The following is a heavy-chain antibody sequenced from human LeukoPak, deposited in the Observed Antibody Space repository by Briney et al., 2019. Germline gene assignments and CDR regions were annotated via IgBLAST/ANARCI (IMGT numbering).Heavy chain of an antibody. D-gene: IGHD2-15*01. CDR2: IYYSGST. CDR1: GGSISSSSYY. V-gene: IGHV4-39*01. CDR3: ARQPAVVAAFDY. Sequence: PSETLSLTCTVSGGSISSSSYYWGWIRQPPGKGPEWIGSIYYSGSTYYNPSLKSRVTISVDTSKNQFSLKLSSVTAADTAVYYCARQPAVVAAFDYWGQGTLVTVSS. J-gene: IGHJ4*02.